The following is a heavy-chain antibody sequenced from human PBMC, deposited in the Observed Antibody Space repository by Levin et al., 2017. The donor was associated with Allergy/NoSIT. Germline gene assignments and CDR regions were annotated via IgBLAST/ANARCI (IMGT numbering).Heavy chain of an antibody. J-gene: IGHJ6*02. CDR3: ARVGIAARRLHYGMDV. V-gene: IGHV4-59*01. CDR1: GGSISSSY. CDR2: IYYSGST. D-gene: IGHD6-6*01. Sequence: SQTLSLTCTVSGGSISSSYWSWIRQPPGKGLEWIGYIYYSGSTNYNPSLKSRVTISVDTSKNQFSLKLSSVTAADTAVYYCARVGIAARRLHYGMDVWGQGTTVTVSS.